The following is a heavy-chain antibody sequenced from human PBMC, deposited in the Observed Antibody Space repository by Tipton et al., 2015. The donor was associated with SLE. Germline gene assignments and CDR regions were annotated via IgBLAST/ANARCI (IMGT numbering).Heavy chain of an antibody. CDR3: ARRGSGSYDI. V-gene: IGHV4-34*01. D-gene: IGHD3-10*01. J-gene: IGHJ3*02. CDR2: INHSGST. CDR1: GGSFSGYF. Sequence: LRLSCAVYGGSFSGYFWSLVRQPPGKGMEWIGEINHSGSTNYNPSPKSRVTISVDTSKNQFSLKLSSVTAADTAVYYCARRGSGSYDIWGQGTMVTVSS.